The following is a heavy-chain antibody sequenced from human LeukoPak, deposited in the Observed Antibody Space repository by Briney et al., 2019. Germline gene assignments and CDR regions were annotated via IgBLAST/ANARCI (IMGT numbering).Heavy chain of an antibody. D-gene: IGHD4-23*01. CDR2: TNTDGSST. CDR3: YGANAEH. J-gene: IGHJ1*01. CDR1: GFTFSSYW. Sequence: PGCSLTLSCAASGFTFSSYWMHWLRQAPGTALVWVSGTNTDGSSTMYADSVKGRFTIARDNAKNTLYLQMNSLRAEDTAVYYCYGANAEHWGQGTLVTVSS. V-gene: IGHV3-74*03.